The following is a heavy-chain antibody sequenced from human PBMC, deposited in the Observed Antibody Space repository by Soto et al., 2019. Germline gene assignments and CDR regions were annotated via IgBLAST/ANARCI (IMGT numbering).Heavy chain of an antibody. Sequence: ASVKVSCKASGYTFTSYYMHWVRQAPGQGLECMGIINPSGGSTSYAQKFQGRVTMTRDTSTSTVYMVLSSLRSEDTAVYYCASERGGGTDTAIRVFDYWGQGTRVTVS. CDR3: ASERGGGTDTAIRVFDY. J-gene: IGHJ4*02. CDR1: GYTFTSYY. V-gene: IGHV1-46*01. D-gene: IGHD5-18*01. CDR2: INPSGGST.